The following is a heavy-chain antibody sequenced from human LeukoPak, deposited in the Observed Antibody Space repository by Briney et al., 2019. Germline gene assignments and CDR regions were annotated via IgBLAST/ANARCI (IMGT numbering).Heavy chain of an antibody. J-gene: IGHJ4*02. V-gene: IGHV3-74*01. CDR3: ARGIYGSVTTLLDY. D-gene: IGHD3-10*01. Sequence: GGSLRLSCAASGFTFSSYWMHWVRHAPGKGLVWVSRINTDGSTTVNADSVKGRFTISRDNAKNTLYLQMNSLRAEGTALYYCARGIYGSVTTLLDYWGQGTLVTVSS. CDR1: GFTFSSYW. CDR2: INTDGSTT.